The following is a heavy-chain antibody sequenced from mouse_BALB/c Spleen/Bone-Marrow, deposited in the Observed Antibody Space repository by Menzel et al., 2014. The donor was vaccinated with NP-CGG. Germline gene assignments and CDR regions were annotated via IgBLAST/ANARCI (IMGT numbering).Heavy chain of an antibody. CDR1: GFTFSSYA. V-gene: IGHV5-9-4*01. CDR2: ISSGGSYT. D-gene: IGHD2-4*01. J-gene: IGHJ4*01. Sequence: EVKLVESGGGLVKPGGSLKLSCAAYGFTFSSYAMSWVRQSPEKRLEWVAEISSGGSYTYYPDTVAGRFTISRDNAKNTLYLEMSSLRSEDTAMYYCAREGLRRRAAMDYWGQGTSVTVSS. CDR3: AREGLRRRAAMDY.